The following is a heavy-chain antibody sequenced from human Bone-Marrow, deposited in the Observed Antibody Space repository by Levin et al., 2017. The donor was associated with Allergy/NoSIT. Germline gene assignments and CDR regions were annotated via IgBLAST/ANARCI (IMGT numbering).Heavy chain of an antibody. V-gene: IGHV3-48*01. CDR2: ISSSSSTI. Sequence: GGSLRLSCAASGFTFSSYSMNWVRQAPGKGLEWVSYISSSSSTIYYADSVKGRFTISRDNAKNSLYLQMNSLRAEDTAVYYCARDSGVTPHPFVDYYYYYMDVWGKGTTVTVSS. CDR1: GFTFSSYS. CDR3: ARDSGVTPHPFVDYYYYYMDV. J-gene: IGHJ6*03. D-gene: IGHD2-21*02.